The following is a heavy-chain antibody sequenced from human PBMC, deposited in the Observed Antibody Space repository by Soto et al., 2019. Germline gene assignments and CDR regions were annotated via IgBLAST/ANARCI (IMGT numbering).Heavy chain of an antibody. CDR2: IKKDGPEK. V-gene: IGHV3-7*02. CDR3: SPWGILTGYDY. J-gene: IGHJ4*01. D-gene: IGHD3-9*01. Sequence: GGPLRLSCETSGFIFSYYLMSWVRQAPGKGLARLANIKKDGPEKFYADSVKGRFVISRDDAKNSLYLQMNSLRVDDTATYFCSPWGILTGYDYWGQGTLVTVSS. CDR1: GFIFSYYL.